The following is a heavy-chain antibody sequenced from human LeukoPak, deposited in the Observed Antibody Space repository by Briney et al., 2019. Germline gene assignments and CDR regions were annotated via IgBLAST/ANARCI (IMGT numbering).Heavy chain of an antibody. CDR2: IKQDGSEK. J-gene: IGHJ4*02. Sequence: GGSLRLSCAASGFAFSSYWMSWVRQAPGKGLEWVANIKQDGSEKYYVDSVKGRFTISRDNAKNSLYLQMNSLRAEDTAVYYCATHVGDGYAFDYWGQGTLVTVSS. V-gene: IGHV3-7*03. CDR3: ATHVGDGYAFDY. CDR1: GFAFSSYW. D-gene: IGHD5-24*01.